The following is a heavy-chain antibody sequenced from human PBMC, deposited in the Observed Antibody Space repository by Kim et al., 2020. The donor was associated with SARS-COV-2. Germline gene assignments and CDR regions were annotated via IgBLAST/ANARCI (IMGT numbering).Heavy chain of an antibody. CDR2: MRYDGITQ. Sequence: GGSLRLSCQASGFPFIYSGMHWVRQAPGKGLEWVALMRYDGITQYYADSVKARFIVSRDNSRGALYLQMNSLRPDDTAVYYCARDGAHRELDYWGLGTLV. CDR3: ARDGAHRELDY. J-gene: IGHJ4*02. V-gene: IGHV3-30*12. CDR1: GFPFIYSG. D-gene: IGHD3-16*01.